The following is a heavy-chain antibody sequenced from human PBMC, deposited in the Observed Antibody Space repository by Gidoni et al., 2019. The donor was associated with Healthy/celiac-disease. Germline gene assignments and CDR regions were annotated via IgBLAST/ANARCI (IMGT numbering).Heavy chain of an antibody. CDR1: GGSIRRGGYS. CDR3: ARAEITGGQYYFDY. D-gene: IGHD1-26*01. Sequence: QLPLQESGSGLVKPSQTMYPTCAVPGGSIRRGGYSWSWIRQPPGKGLEWIGYIYHSGSTYYNPCLKSRVTISVDRSKNQFSLKLSSVTAADTAVYYCARAEITGGQYYFDYWGQGTLVTVSS. CDR2: IYHSGST. J-gene: IGHJ4*02. V-gene: IGHV4-30-2*01.